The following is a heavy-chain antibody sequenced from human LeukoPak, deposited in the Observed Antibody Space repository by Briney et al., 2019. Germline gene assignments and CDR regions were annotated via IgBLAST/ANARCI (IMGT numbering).Heavy chain of an antibody. D-gene: IGHD2-2*01. CDR1: GGSISSYY. V-gene: IGHV4-4*07. J-gene: IGHJ5*02. CDR2: IYTSGST. CDR3: ARGLGYCSSTSCGNWFDP. Sequence: SETLSLTCTVSGGSISSYYRSWIRQPAGKGLEWIGRIYTSGSTNYNRSLKSRVTMSVDTSKNQFSLKLSSVTAADTAVYYCARGLGYCSSTSCGNWFDPWGQGTLVTVSS.